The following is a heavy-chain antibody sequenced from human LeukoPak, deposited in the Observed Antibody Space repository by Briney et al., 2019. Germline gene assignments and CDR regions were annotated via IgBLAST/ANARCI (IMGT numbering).Heavy chain of an antibody. CDR1: GLTFSSYG. D-gene: IGHD6-19*01. V-gene: IGHV3-23*01. Sequence: PGGSLTLSCAASGLTFSSYGMSWVRQAPGRGLEWVSAIGGSGGSTYYAQSVKGRFTIYRDNSKKPLYQQLNSLRAEDTAVYYCAKLFLGSHSPGDNSGWFLVGGMDVWGQGTTVSV. J-gene: IGHJ6*02. CDR3: AKLFLGSHSPGDNSGWFLVGGMDV. CDR2: IGGSGGST.